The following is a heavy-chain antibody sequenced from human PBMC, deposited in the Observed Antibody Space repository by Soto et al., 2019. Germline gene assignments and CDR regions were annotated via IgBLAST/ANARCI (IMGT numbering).Heavy chain of an antibody. Sequence: PGGTLRLCCAASGFTFSSYWMSWVRQAPGKGLEWVANIKQDGSEKYYVDSVKGRFTISRDNAKNSLYLQMNSLRAEDTAVYYCAKIDYSGYFDYWGQGTLVTVSS. J-gene: IGHJ4*02. CDR1: GFTFSSYW. CDR3: AKIDYSGYFDY. CDR2: IKQDGSEK. V-gene: IGHV3-7*01. D-gene: IGHD4-4*01.